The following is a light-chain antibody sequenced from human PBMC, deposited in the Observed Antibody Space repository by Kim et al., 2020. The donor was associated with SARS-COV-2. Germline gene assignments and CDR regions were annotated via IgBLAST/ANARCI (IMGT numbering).Light chain of an antibody. J-gene: IGLJ1*01. CDR3: ATWDDSLTGFV. CDR1: SSNIGINV. V-gene: IGLV1-44*01. CDR2: DSN. Sequence: GQRVTISCSGSSSNIGINVVNWYQQLPGTAPKLLIYDSNRRPSGVPDRFSGSKSGTSASLAISGLQSEDEADYFCATWDDSLTGFVLGTGTKVTVL.